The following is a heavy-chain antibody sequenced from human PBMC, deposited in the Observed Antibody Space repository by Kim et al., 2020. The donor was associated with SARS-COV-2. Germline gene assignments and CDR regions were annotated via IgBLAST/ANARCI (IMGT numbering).Heavy chain of an antibody. D-gene: IGHD2-21*02. CDR3: AKDRRIVVVTAIRD. Sequence: GGSLRLSCAASGFTFSSYGMHWVRQAPGKGLEWVAVISYDGSNKYYADSVKGRFTISRDNSKNTLYLQMNSLRAEDTAVYYCAKDRRIVVVTAIRDWGQGTLVTVSS. J-gene: IGHJ4*02. V-gene: IGHV3-30*18. CDR1: GFTFSSYG. CDR2: ISYDGSNK.